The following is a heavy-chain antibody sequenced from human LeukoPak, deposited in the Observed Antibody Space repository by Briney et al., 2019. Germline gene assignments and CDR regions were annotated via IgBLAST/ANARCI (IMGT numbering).Heavy chain of an antibody. CDR2: ISYDGSNK. Sequence: GRSLRLSCAASGFTFSSYGMHWVRQAPGKGLEWVAVISYDGSNKYYADSVKGRFTISRDNSKNTLYLQMNSLRAEDTAVYYCASVTTVDYWGQGTLVTVSS. D-gene: IGHD4-11*01. V-gene: IGHV3-30*03. CDR1: GFTFSSYG. J-gene: IGHJ4*02. CDR3: ASVTTVDY.